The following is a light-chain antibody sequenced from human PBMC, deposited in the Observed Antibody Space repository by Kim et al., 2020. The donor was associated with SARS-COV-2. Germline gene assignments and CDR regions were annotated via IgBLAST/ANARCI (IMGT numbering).Light chain of an antibody. CDR2: EDN. CDR1: SGSIATNY. J-gene: IGLJ3*02. V-gene: IGLV6-57*03. Sequence: KTVTIACTRSSGSIATNYVQWYQQRPGSAPTTGIYEDNRRPSGVPDRFSGSIDTSSNSASLTISGLKTEDEADYYCQSDDGNNHGVFGGGTQLTVL. CDR3: QSDDGNNHGV.